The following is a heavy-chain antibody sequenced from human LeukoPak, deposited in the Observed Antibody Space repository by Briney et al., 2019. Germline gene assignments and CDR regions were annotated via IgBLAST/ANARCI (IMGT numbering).Heavy chain of an antibody. CDR2: IYSGGSI. CDR1: GFTVNSHY. V-gene: IGHV3-66*01. Sequence: AGGSLRLSCAASGFTVNSHYMSWVRQAPGKGLEWVSVIYSGGSIYYADSVKGRFTVSRDNSKNTLYLQMNSLKTEDTAVYYCTRSFLAGSYFTGFDYWGQGTLVTVSS. D-gene: IGHD3-10*01. CDR3: TRSFLAGSYFTGFDY. J-gene: IGHJ4*02.